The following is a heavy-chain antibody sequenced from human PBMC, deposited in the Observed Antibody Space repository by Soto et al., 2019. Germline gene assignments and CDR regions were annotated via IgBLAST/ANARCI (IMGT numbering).Heavy chain of an antibody. V-gene: IGHV3-23*01. D-gene: IGHD3-10*01. CDR2: ISGSGGST. CDR1: GFTFSSYA. CDR3: AKDFGRMVRGVIPYYYYGMDV. Sequence: GGSLRLSCAASGFTFSSYAMSWVRQAPGKGLEWVSAISGSGGSTYYADSVKGRFSISRDNSKNTLYLQMNSLRAEDTAVYYCAKDFGRMVRGVIPYYYYGMDVWGQGTTVTVSS. J-gene: IGHJ6*02.